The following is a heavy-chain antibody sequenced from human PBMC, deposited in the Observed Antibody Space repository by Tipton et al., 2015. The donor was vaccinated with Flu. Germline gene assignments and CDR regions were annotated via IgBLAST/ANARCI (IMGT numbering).Heavy chain of an antibody. J-gene: IGHJ3*01. Sequence: SLRLSCVASGFTFHDYAMHWVRQAPGKGLEWVSGINWDSVIIGYADSVKGRFTVSRDNGKKSLYLQVNSLRVEDTAFYYCAKGFWGDDAFDVWGQGTMVTVSS. D-gene: IGHD3-16*01. CDR1: GFTFHDYA. V-gene: IGHV3-9*01. CDR2: INWDSVII. CDR3: AKGFWGDDAFDV.